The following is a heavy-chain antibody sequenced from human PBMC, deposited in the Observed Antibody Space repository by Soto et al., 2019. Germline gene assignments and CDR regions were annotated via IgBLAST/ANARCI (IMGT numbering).Heavy chain of an antibody. Sequence: GESMKISCKGSGYSFASYWSSWVRQMPGKGLGWMGRIGPSDSYTNYSPSFQGHVTISADKASSTSYLQWSSLKASDTAMYYCATLSIAARGQVGYGMDVWGQGTTVTVSS. D-gene: IGHD6-6*01. CDR3: ATLSIAARGQVGYGMDV. CDR1: GYSFASYW. CDR2: IGPSDSYT. V-gene: IGHV5-10-1*01. J-gene: IGHJ6*02.